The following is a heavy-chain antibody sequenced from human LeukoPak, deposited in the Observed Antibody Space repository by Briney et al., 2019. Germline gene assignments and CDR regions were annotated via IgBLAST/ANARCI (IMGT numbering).Heavy chain of an antibody. CDR1: GFTFSSYA. D-gene: IGHD5-12*01. J-gene: IGHJ5*02. CDR3: AKEGEWLQFVFDP. CDR2: ISYDGSNK. Sequence: GRSLRLSCAASGFTFSSYAMHWVRQAPGKGLEWVAVISYDGSNKYYADSVKGRFTISRDNSKNTLYPQMNSLRAEDTAVYYCAKEGEWLQFVFDPWGQGTLVTVSS. V-gene: IGHV3-30-3*01.